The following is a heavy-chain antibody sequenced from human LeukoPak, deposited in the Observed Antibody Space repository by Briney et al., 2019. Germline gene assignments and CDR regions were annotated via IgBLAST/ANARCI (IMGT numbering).Heavy chain of an antibody. CDR1: GYTFTGYY. Sequence: ASVKVSCKASGYTFTGYYMHWVRQAPGQGLEWMGWINPNSGGTNYAQKFQGRVTMTRDTSISTAYMELSRLRSDDTAVYYCASRFSSSWQHWFYWGQGTLVTVSS. CDR3: ASRFSSSWQHWFY. D-gene: IGHD6-13*01. V-gene: IGHV1-2*02. J-gene: IGHJ4*02. CDR2: INPNSGGT.